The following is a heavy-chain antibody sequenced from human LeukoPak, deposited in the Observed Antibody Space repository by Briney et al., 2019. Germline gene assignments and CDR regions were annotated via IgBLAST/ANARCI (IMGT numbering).Heavy chain of an antibody. V-gene: IGHV3-30*03. CDR2: ISYDGNDK. CDR3: ARVWESYSFDY. J-gene: IGHJ4*02. Sequence: GGSLRLSCAASGFTFGSYDMRWVRQAPGKGLEWVAFISYDGNDKGYVDSGKGRFTVSRDNSKNTLYLQMNSLRVEDAAVYYCARVWESYSFDYWGQGTLVTVSS. D-gene: IGHD1-26*01. CDR1: GFTFGSYD.